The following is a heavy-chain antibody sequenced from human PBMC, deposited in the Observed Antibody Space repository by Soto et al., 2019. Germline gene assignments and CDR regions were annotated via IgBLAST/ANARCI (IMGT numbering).Heavy chain of an antibody. CDR1: GFSLSTTGMR. Sequence: ASGPTLVNPTQTLTLTCTFSGFSLSTTGMRVSWIRQPPGKALEWLARIDWDDDKFYSTSLQTRLTISKDTSKNQVVLTMTNMDPVDTATYYCARIRSDTSVDYWGQGTLVTVSS. CDR3: ARIRSDTSVDY. D-gene: IGHD3-22*01. V-gene: IGHV2-70*04. CDR2: IDWDDDK. J-gene: IGHJ4*02.